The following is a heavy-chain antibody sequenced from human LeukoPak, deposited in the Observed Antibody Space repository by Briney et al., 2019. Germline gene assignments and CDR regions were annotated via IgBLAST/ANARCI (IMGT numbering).Heavy chain of an antibody. CDR2: INHSGST. CDR1: GGSFSGYY. V-gene: IGHV4-34*01. Sequence: PSETLSLTCAVYGGSFSGYYWSWIRQPPGKGLEWIGEINHSGSTNYNPSLKSRVTISVDTSKNQFSLKLSSVTAADTAVYYCARRSDYDILTGYYTAYYFDYWGQGTLVTVSS. D-gene: IGHD3-9*01. J-gene: IGHJ4*02. CDR3: ARRSDYDILTGYYTAYYFDY.